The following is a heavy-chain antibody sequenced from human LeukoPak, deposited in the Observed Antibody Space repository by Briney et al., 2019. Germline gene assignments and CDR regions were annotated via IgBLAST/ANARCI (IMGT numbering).Heavy chain of an antibody. CDR2: MNPNSGNT. D-gene: IGHD2-15*01. Sequence: ASVKVSCKASGYTFTSYDINWVRQATGQGLEWMGWMNPNSGNTGYAQKFQGRVTMTRNTSISTAYMELSSLRSEDTAVYYCARKIGTYCSGGSYHLNWFDPWGQGTLVTVSS. J-gene: IGHJ5*02. CDR1: GYTFTSYD. V-gene: IGHV1-8*01. CDR3: ARKIGTYCSGGSYHLNWFDP.